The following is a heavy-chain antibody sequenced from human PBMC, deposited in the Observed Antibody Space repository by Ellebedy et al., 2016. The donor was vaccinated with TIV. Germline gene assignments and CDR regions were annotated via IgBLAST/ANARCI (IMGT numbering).Heavy chain of an antibody. V-gene: IGHV3-23*01. Sequence: GESLKISCAASGFTFSNCAMTWVRQPPGKGLEWVSSIDAPGNRAYYADSVRGRFTMSRDNSENTVYLQMNSLRPEDTAEYYCAKAPSLWWYTGMNDWGQGTTVTVSS. CDR2: IDAPGNRA. J-gene: IGHJ6*02. CDR3: AKAPSLWWYTGMND. CDR1: GFTFSNCA. D-gene: IGHD2-15*01.